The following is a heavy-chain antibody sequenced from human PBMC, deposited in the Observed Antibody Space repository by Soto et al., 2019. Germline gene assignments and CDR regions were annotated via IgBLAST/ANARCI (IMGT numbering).Heavy chain of an antibody. Sequence: QVQLVESGGGVVQPGRSLRLSCAASGFTFSSYGMHWVRQAPGKGLEWVAVIWYDGSNKYYADSVKGRFTISRDNSKNTLYLQMNSLRAEDTAVYYCARAPEGGLDYFDYWGQGTLVTVSS. J-gene: IGHJ4*02. CDR1: GFTFSSYG. V-gene: IGHV3-33*01. CDR2: IWYDGSNK. CDR3: ARAPEGGLDYFDY. D-gene: IGHD6-19*01.